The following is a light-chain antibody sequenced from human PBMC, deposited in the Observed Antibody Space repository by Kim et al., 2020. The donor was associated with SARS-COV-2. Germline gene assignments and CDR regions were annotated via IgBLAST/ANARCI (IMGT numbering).Light chain of an antibody. Sequence: DASCCPRSDYNTERHRVYWSQNVPGTARQLLINNGYRRPSGVPGRFSGSGSGTSASLAISGLLSEDEADYYCAAWDDRLHGTVFGGGTQLTVL. CDR3: AAWDDRLHGTV. V-gene: IGLV1-44*01. CDR2: NGY. J-gene: IGLJ3*02. CDR1: DYNTERHR.